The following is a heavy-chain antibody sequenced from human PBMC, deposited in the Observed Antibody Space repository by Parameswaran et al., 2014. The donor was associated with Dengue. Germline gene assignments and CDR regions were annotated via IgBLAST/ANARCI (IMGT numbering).Heavy chain of an antibody. CDR2: SALTMVT. V-gene: IGHV1-18*01. D-gene: IGHD3-16*02. CDR3: ARCEFDMITFGGVIAAFDY. Sequence: VRQALDKGLSGWDGSALTMVTQTNAQKLQGRVTITADKSTSTAYMELSSLRSEDTAVYYCARCEFDMITFGGVIAAFDYWGQGTLVTVSS. J-gene: IGHJ4*02.